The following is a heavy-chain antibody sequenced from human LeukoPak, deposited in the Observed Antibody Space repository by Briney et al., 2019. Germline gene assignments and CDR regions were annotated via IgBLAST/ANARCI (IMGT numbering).Heavy chain of an antibody. CDR1: GFTFSSYD. CDR3: ARSGLNRFDS. CDR2: SSGSGGST. J-gene: IGHJ4*02. D-gene: IGHD2-15*01. V-gene: IGHV3-23*01. Sequence: GGSLRLSCATSGFTFSSYDMSRLRQAPGKGLEGVSASSGSGGSTYYADSVKARFTISRDNSKNTLYLQMNTLRAEDTAVYYCARSGLNRFDSWGQGTLVTVSS.